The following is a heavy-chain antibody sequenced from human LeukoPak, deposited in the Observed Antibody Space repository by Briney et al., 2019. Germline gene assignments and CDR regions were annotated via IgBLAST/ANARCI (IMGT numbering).Heavy chain of an antibody. J-gene: IGHJ4*02. Sequence: SETLSLTCTVSGGSISSGGYYWSWIRQPPGKGLEWIGYIYHSGSTYYNPSLKSRVTISVDRSKNQFSLKLSSVTAADTAVYYCARGIPTGYYYDSSGYYYFDYWGQGTLVTVSS. CDR1: GGSISSGGYY. D-gene: IGHD3-22*01. CDR3: ARGIPTGYYYDSSGYYYFDY. CDR2: IYHSGST. V-gene: IGHV4-30-2*01.